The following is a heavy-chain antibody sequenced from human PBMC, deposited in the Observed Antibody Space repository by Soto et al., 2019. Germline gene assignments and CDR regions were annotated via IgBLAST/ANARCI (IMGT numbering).Heavy chain of an antibody. Sequence: PGGSLRLSCAASGFTFSSYTMNWVRQAPGKGLEWVSSISSSSSCIYYADSVKGRFTISRDNAKNSLYLQMNGLRAEDTALYYCAKDIRYYYDSSAPGAFDIWGQGTMVTVSS. CDR3: AKDIRYYYDSSAPGAFDI. D-gene: IGHD3-22*01. CDR1: GFTFSSYT. V-gene: IGHV3-21*04. CDR2: ISSSSSCI. J-gene: IGHJ3*02.